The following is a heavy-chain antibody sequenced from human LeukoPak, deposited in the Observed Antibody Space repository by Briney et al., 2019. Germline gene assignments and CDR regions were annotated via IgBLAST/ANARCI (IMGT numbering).Heavy chain of an antibody. CDR1: GFTFSSYE. V-gene: IGHV3-48*03. CDR3: ARDPTIFGVVTTYYFDY. Sequence: GGSLRLSCAASGFTFSSYEMNWVRQAPGKGLEWVSYISSSGSTIYYADSVKGRFTISRDNAKNSLCLQMNSLRAEDTAVYYCARDPTIFGVVTTYYFDYWGQGTLVTVSS. D-gene: IGHD3-3*01. J-gene: IGHJ4*02. CDR2: ISSSGSTI.